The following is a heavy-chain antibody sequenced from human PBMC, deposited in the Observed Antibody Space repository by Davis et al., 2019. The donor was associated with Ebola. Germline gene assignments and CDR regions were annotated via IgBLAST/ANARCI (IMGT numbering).Heavy chain of an antibody. J-gene: IGHJ4*02. CDR2: INSGGSYI. V-gene: IGHV3-48*02. CDR3: ATDPEGWLDFDY. Sequence: GESLNISCAASGFTFSTYGMTWVRQAPGKGLEWVSHINSGGSYISYTDSVKGRFIISRDDAKSTVYLQMNSLREEDTAIYYCATDPEGWLDFDYWGQGTLVTVSS. CDR1: GFTFSTYG. D-gene: IGHD6-19*01.